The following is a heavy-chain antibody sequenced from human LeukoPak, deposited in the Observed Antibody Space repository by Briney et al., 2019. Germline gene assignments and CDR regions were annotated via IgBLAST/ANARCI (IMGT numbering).Heavy chain of an antibody. CDR3: ARDESSGWHDY. D-gene: IGHD6-19*01. J-gene: IGHJ4*02. CDR2: INHSGST. V-gene: IGHV4-34*01. Sequence: SETLSLTCAVYGGSFSGYYWSWIRQPRGKGLEWIGEINHSGSTNYNPSLKSRVTISVDTSKNQFSLKLSSVTAADTAVYYCARDESSGWHDYWGQGTLVTVSS. CDR1: GGSFSGYY.